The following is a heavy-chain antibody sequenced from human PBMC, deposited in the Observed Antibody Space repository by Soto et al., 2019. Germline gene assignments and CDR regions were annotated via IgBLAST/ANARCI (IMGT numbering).Heavy chain of an antibody. CDR1: GGSISSYY. J-gene: IGHJ4*02. Sequence: SETLSLTCTVSGGSISSYYWSWIRQPPGKGLEWIGYIYYSGSTNYNPSLKSRVTISVDTSKNQFSLKLSSVTAADTAVYYCARDSYGDYTFDYWGQGTLVTVSS. D-gene: IGHD4-17*01. CDR3: ARDSYGDYTFDY. V-gene: IGHV4-59*01. CDR2: IYYSGST.